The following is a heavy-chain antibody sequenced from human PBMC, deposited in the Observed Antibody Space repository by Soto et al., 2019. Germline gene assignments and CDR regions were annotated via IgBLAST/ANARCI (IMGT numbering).Heavy chain of an antibody. Sequence: ASVKVSCKSTGYTLSESYLHWVRQAPGQGLEWIGWISPKSGGSNYARKFQGRVTMTRDTAISTAYMEPSRLTSDDTAVYYSARNRRHPPDSAMITCLDVWGQGTTVTVSS. V-gene: IGHV1-2*02. CDR3: ARNRRHPPDSAMITCLDV. J-gene: IGHJ6*02. D-gene: IGHD3-16*01. CDR2: ISPKSGGS. CDR1: GYTLSESY.